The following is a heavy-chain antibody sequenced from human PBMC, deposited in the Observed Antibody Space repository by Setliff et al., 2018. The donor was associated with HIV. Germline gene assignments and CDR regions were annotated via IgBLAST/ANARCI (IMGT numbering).Heavy chain of an antibody. Sequence: SVKVSCKASGGTFSSYTISWVRQAPGQGLEWMGRIIPILGIANYAQKFQGRVTITADKSTSTAYMELSSLRSQDTAVYYCASAYYYYSSGRTGYYMDVWGKGTTVTVSS. CDR1: GGTFSSYT. J-gene: IGHJ6*03. CDR2: IIPILGIA. CDR3: ASAYYYYSSGRTGYYMDV. V-gene: IGHV1-69*02. D-gene: IGHD3-22*01.